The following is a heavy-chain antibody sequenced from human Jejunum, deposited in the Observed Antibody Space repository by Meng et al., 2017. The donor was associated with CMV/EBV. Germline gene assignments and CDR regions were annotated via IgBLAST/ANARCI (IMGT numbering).Heavy chain of an antibody. Sequence: TNYDINWVRQATGQGLEWMGWMNPNSGHTGSAQKFQGRVTMTRNTSITTAYMELSSLRSDDTAVYYCTRDLRGGYQGMGELRNNWFDPWGQGTLVTV. CDR2: MNPNSGHT. J-gene: IGHJ5*02. D-gene: IGHD2-2*01. V-gene: IGHV1-8*01. CDR3: TRDLRGGYQGMGELRNNWFDP. CDR1: TNYD.